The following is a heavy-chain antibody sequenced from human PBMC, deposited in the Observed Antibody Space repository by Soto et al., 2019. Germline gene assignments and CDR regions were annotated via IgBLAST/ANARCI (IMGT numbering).Heavy chain of an antibody. CDR2: IYYSGST. J-gene: IGHJ4*02. CDR1: GGSISSGGYY. V-gene: IGHV4-31*03. CDR3: ARWGGIAAAGTRNNYFDY. Sequence: QVQLQESGPGLVKPSQTLSLTCTVSGGSISSGGYYWSWIRQHPGKGLEWIGYIYYSGSTYYNPSLMIRVTMSVDTSKHQFSLKLSSVPAADTAVYYCARWGGIAAAGTRNNYFDYWGQGTLVTVSS. D-gene: IGHD6-13*01.